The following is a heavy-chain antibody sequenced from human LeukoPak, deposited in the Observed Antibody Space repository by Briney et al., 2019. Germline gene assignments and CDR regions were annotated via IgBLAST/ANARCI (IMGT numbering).Heavy chain of an antibody. Sequence: PSETLSLTCTVSGGSISSYYWSWIRQPAGKGLEWIGRIYTSGSTNYNPSLKSRATMSVDTSKNQFSLKLSSVTAADTAVYYCARDWGERYSYGPAFDYWGQGTLVTVSS. V-gene: IGHV4-4*07. CDR1: GGSISSYY. CDR3: ARDWGERYSYGPAFDY. CDR2: IYTSGST. J-gene: IGHJ4*02. D-gene: IGHD5-18*01.